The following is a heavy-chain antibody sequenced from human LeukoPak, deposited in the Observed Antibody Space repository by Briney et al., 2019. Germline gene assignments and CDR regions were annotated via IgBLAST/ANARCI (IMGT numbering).Heavy chain of an antibody. J-gene: IGHJ4*02. CDR2: IYYTGST. D-gene: IGHD1-1*01. CDR3: ARFVYSRYNYYFDD. V-gene: IGHV4-39*01. CDR1: GGSISSTGYY. Sequence: PSETLSLTCTVSGGSISSTGYYWGWMRQPPGEGLEWVGSIYYTGSTYYNPSLKSRVAMSVDTSKNQFSLNLGSVTAADTALYYCARFVYSRYNYYFDDWGQGTLVTVSS.